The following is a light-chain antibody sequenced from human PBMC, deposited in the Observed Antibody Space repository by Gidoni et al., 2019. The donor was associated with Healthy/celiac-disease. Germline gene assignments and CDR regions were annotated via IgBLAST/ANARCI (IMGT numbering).Light chain of an antibody. J-gene: IGKJ3*01. CDR3: QQSYSTPFT. CDR2: AAS. Sequence: DIQMTQSPSSLSASVGDRVTITCRASQSISSYLNWYQQKPVKAPKLLIYAASSLQSGVPSRFSGRGSGTDYTLTIISLQPEDFATYYCQQSYSTPFTFGPGTKVDIK. V-gene: IGKV1-39*01. CDR1: QSISSY.